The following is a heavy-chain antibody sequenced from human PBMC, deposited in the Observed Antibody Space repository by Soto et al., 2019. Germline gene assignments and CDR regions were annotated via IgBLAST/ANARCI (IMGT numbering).Heavy chain of an antibody. D-gene: IGHD2-15*01. J-gene: IGHJ5*02. CDR2: ISSSSTYT. V-gene: IGHV3-21*01. CDR1: GFTFSTST. CDR3: ARVGSPGYCSGGYCPPPDP. Sequence: LRLSCAASGFTFSTSTMNWVRQAPGQGLEWVSSISSSSTYTYYAASVKGRFTISRDNAKNSLYLQMNSLRAEDTAVYYCARVGSPGYCSGGYCPPPDPWGQGTRVTVSS.